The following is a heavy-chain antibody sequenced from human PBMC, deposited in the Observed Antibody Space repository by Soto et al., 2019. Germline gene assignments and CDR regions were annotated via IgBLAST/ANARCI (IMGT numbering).Heavy chain of an antibody. V-gene: IGHV1-3*01. Sequence: ASVKVSCKASGYTFTSYAMHWVRQAPGQRLEWMGWINAGNGNTKYSQKFQGRVTITGDTSASTAYMELSSLRSEDTAVYYCARDAGIAVAPYFQHWGQGTLVTVSS. J-gene: IGHJ1*01. CDR2: INAGNGNT. CDR3: ARDAGIAVAPYFQH. D-gene: IGHD6-19*01. CDR1: GYTFTSYA.